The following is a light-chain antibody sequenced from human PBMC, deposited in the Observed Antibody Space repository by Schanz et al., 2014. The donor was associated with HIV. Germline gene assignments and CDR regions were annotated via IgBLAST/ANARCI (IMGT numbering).Light chain of an antibody. CDR1: QSVSP. CDR3: QQYNTYSRT. J-gene: IGKJ1*01. V-gene: IGKV1-5*03. Sequence: DIQMTQSPSTLSASVGDRVTITCRASQSVSPLAWYQQKPGRAPKLLINEASNVQSGVPSRFSGSGSGTDFTLTISSLQSDDFATYYCQQYNTYSRTFGPGTKVEVK. CDR2: EAS.